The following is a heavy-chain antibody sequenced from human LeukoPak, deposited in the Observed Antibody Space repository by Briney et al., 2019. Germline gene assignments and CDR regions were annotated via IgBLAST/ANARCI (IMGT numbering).Heavy chain of an antibody. CDR2: INPNGGGT. CDR3: ARKRGVGVDTNAFDM. J-gene: IGHJ3*02. D-gene: IGHD3-3*01. V-gene: IGHV1-2*02. CDR1: GYSFTAYW. Sequence: ASVTVSCKPSGYSFTAYWIHWVRQAPGQGLEWLGWINPNGGGTNYVQKFQGRVTMTRDTSISTAYMELSRLRSDDTAVYYCARKRGVGVDTNAFDMWGQGTMVTVSS.